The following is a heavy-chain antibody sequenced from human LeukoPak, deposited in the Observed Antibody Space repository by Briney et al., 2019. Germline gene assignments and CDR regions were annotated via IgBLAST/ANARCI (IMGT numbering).Heavy chain of an antibody. D-gene: IGHD2-2*01. CDR1: GGTFSSYA. V-gene: IGHV1-69*13. Sequence: GASVKVSCKPSGGTFSSYAISWVRPAPGQGLEWMGGLFPIFGAANYAQKSQGRVTITADESTSTAYMELSSLRSEDTAVYYCARTRSVVPAAHAWFDPWGQGTLVTVSS. CDR3: ARTRSVVPAAHAWFDP. CDR2: LFPIFGAA. J-gene: IGHJ5*02.